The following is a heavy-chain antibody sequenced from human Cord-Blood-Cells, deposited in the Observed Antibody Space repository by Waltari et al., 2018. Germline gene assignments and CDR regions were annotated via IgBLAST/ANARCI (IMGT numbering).Heavy chain of an antibody. CDR1: GFTVSRNY. J-gene: IGHJ6*02. Sequence: EVQLVESGGGLIQPGGSLRLSCAASGFTVSRNYMSWVRQAPGKGLEWVSVIYSGGSTYYADSVKGRFTISRDNSKNTLYLKMNSLRAEDTAVYYCARVPDYYDSSGYYYYYGMDVWGQGTTVTVSS. V-gene: IGHV3-53*01. D-gene: IGHD3-22*01. CDR2: IYSGGST. CDR3: ARVPDYYDSSGYYYYYGMDV.